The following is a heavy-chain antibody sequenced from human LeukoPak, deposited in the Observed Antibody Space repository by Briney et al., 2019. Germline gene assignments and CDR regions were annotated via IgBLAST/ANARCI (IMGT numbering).Heavy chain of an antibody. Sequence: PGGSLRFSCAAPEFDLRPYEMTWVRKAPGKGLEWIADITISGHTKNYADSVKGRFTISRDNARTSLYLQMNSLRAEDTGVYYCARGDPHADLWGQGTLVTVSS. CDR2: ITISGHTK. J-gene: IGHJ5*02. CDR1: EFDLRPYE. V-gene: IGHV3-48*03. CDR3: ARGDPHADL.